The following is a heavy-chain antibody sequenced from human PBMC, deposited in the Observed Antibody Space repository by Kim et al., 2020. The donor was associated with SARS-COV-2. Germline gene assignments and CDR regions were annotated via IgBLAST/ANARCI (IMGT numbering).Heavy chain of an antibody. D-gene: IGHD3-22*01. CDR2: IGTDNDNT. CDR1: GYTFSSYG. CDR3: ARNGCFYDSAGYYFRCFDS. J-gene: IGHJ4*02. V-gene: IGHV1-18*01. Sequence: ASVKVSCKASGYTFSSYGISWVRQAPGQGLEWMGWIGTDNDNTNYAQRLQGRVTMTTDTSTSTAYMELRSLRSDDTAVYYCARNGCFYDSAGYYFRCFDSGSQGALLSVS.